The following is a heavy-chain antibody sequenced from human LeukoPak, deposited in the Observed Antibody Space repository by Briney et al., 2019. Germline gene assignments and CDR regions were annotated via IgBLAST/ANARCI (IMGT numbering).Heavy chain of an antibody. D-gene: IGHD3-3*01. CDR2: IIPIFGTA. CDR1: GVTFSSYA. CDR3: ARDEGYYDFWSGYHGY. V-gene: IGHV1-69*05. J-gene: IGHJ4*02. Sequence: SVKASCEASGVTFSSYAISWVRQAPGQGLEWMSRIIPIFGTANYTQTFKGRVTITTDESTSTAYMELSSLRAEATAVDYCARDEGYYDFWSGYHGYWGQGTLVTVSS.